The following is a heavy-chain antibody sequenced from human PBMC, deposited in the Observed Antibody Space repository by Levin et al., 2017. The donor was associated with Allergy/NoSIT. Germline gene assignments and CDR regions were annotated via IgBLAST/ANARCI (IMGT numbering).Heavy chain of an antibody. CDR1: GFTFSNYA. D-gene: IGHD1-26*01. V-gene: IGHV3-30-3*01. CDR2: ISYDGSGK. J-gene: IGHJ4*02. Sequence: PGESLKISCAASGFTFSNYAMHWVRQAPGTGPEWVAVISYDGSGKYYAASVQGRFTISRDNSKNTLYLQVPSLKPEDTPVYYCAVQRSPGIVDATMGFEYWGQGTLVTVSS. CDR3: AVQRSPGIVDATMGFEY.